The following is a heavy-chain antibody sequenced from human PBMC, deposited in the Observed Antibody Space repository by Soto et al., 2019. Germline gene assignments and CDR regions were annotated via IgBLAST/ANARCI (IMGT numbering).Heavy chain of an antibody. V-gene: IGHV4-34*01. CDR1: GGSFSGYY. CDR3: ARGLGGVVPAAVYYFDY. J-gene: IGHJ4*02. D-gene: IGHD2-2*01. CDR2: INHSGST. Sequence: SETLCLTCAVYGGSFSGYYWSWIRQPPGKGLEWIGEINHSGSTNYNPSLKSRVTISVDTSKNQFSLKLSSVTAADTAVYYCARGLGGVVPAAVYYFDYWGQGTLVTVSS.